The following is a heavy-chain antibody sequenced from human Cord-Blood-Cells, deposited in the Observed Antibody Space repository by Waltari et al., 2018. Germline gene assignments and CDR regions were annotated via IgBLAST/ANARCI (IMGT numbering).Heavy chain of an antibody. CDR1: GYSISSGYY. V-gene: IGHV4-38-2*02. CDR3: ARGVWSGYYTM. J-gene: IGHJ4*02. D-gene: IGHD3-3*01. Sequence: QVQLQESGPGLVKPSETLSLTCTVSGYSISSGYYWGWIRQPPAKGLEWIGSIYQSGSTYYPPSLKSQATKSVTTAKNQFSLKLSSVAAADTAVYYCARGVWSGYYTMWGQGTLVTVSS. CDR2: IYQSGST.